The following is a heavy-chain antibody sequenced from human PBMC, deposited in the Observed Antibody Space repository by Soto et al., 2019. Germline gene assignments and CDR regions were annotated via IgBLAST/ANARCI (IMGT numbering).Heavy chain of an antibody. V-gene: IGHV1-69*08. J-gene: IGHJ4*02. D-gene: IGHD4-17*01. CDR3: ARDPRSVTTGEADC. CDR2: IIPILGIA. Sequence: QVQLVQSGAEVKKPGSSVKVSCKASGGTFSSYTISWVRQAPGQGLEWMGRIIPILGIANYAQKFQGRVTIPADKSTSTAYMELSSLRSEDTAVYYCARDPRSVTTGEADCWGQGTLVTVSS. CDR1: GGTFSSYT.